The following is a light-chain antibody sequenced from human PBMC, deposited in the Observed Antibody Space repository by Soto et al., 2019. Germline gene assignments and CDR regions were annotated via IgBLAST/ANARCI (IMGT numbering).Light chain of an antibody. CDR1: QDIVSN. Sequence: IVMTQSPVTLSVSPGERATLSCRSSQDIVSNVAWYQQRPGQAPRLLIYGASTRATDIPARFSGSGSGTEFTLTISGLQSADSAVYYCQQYNNWPPRLTFGGGTKVDIK. J-gene: IGKJ4*01. V-gene: IGKV3-15*01. CDR2: GAS. CDR3: QQYNNWPPRLT.